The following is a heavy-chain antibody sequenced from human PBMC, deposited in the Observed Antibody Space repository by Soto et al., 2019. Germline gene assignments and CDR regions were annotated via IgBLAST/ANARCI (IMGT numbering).Heavy chain of an antibody. CDR2: IKSFNGDT. V-gene: IGHV1-2*02. CDR1: GYTFTGYY. Sequence: QVQLVQSGAEVKEPGASVKVSCKASGYTFTGYYMHWARQAPGQGLEWMGWIKSFNGDTNYAQKFQGRLNLIRDTSISIAYMEPSILTSDYTAVYCRARVVPPYYDVLTGNWFDPWSQGTLITVSS. D-gene: IGHD3-9*01. J-gene: IGHJ5*02. CDR3: ARVVPPYYDVLTGNWFDP.